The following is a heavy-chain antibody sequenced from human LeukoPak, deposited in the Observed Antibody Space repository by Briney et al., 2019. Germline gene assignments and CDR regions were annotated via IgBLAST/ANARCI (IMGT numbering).Heavy chain of an antibody. V-gene: IGHV3-23*01. Sequence: GGSLRPSCAASGFTFSSYAMSWVRQAPGKGLEWVSAISGSGGSTYYADSVKGRFTISRDNSKNTLYLQMNSLRAEDTAVYYCAKSKDTPYYYYYMDVWGKGTTVTVSS. CDR1: GFTFSSYA. CDR3: AKSKDTPYYYYYMDV. CDR2: ISGSGGST. D-gene: IGHD2-15*01. J-gene: IGHJ6*03.